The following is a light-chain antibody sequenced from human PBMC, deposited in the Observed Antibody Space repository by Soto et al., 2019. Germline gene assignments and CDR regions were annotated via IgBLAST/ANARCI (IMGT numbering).Light chain of an antibody. CDR2: GAN. V-gene: IGKV3-20*01. CDR1: QSVTSNY. Sequence: EIVLTQCPVTLSVSPGEGAALSCKASQSVTSNYLAWYQQRPGQAPRLLIYGANRRATGSPDRLTGSGSGTDFTLTISSLEPEDSALYYCQQYGGAPWTFGQGTRVEIK. CDR3: QQYGGAPWT. J-gene: IGKJ1*01.